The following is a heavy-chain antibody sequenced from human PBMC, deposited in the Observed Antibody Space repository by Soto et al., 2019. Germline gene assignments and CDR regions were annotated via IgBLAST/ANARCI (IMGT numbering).Heavy chain of an antibody. CDR1: GTSISSYY. CDR3: ARYNSYATDY. J-gene: IGHJ4*02. Sequence: SETLSLTCTVSGTSISSYYLSWIRQPPGKGLEWIANIHYSGTTNYNPSLASRVTLSVDTSKNQFSLKMTSVTAADSAMYFCARYNSYATDYWGGGTLVTV. V-gene: IGHV4-59*01. CDR2: IHYSGTT. D-gene: IGHD2-2*01.